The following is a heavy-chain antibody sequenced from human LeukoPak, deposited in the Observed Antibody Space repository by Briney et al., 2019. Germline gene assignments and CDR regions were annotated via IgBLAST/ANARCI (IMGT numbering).Heavy chain of an antibody. V-gene: IGHV1-8*01. CDR3: ARGHYDFWSGYYDP. Sequence: ASVKVSCKASGYTFTSYDINWVRQATGQGLEWMGWMNPNSGNTGYAQKFQGRVTITRNTSISTAYMELSSLRSEDTAVYYCARGHYDFWSGYYDPFGQGTLVTVSS. CDR1: GYTFTSYD. D-gene: IGHD3-3*01. J-gene: IGHJ5*02. CDR2: MNPNSGNT.